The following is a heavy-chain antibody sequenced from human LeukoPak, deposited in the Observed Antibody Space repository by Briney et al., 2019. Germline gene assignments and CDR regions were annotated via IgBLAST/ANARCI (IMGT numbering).Heavy chain of an antibody. V-gene: IGHV4-61*02. CDR3: ARDRDGYYYYYMDV. Sequence: SETLSLTCTVSGGSISSGSYYWSWIRQPAGKGLEWIGRIYTSGSTNYNPSLKSRVTISVDTSKNQLSLKLSSVTAADTAVYYCARDRDGYYYYYMDVWGKGTTVTISS. CDR1: GGSISSGSYY. D-gene: IGHD5-24*01. CDR2: IYTSGST. J-gene: IGHJ6*03.